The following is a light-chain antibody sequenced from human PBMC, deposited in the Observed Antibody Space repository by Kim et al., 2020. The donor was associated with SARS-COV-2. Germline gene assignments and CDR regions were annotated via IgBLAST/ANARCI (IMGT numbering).Light chain of an antibody. V-gene: IGKV1D-16*01. CDR1: QDIRNW. CDR2: AAS. J-gene: IGKJ5*01. CDR3: QQYSTFPST. Sequence: ASVGDRVTITCRASQDIRNWLAWYQQKPARAPKPLIYAASSLEFGVPSRFSGSGSGTEFTLTITNLQPEDSATYFCQQYSTFPSTFGQGTRLEIK.